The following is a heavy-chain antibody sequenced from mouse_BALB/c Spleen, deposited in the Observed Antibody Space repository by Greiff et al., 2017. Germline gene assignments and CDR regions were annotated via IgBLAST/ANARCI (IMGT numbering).Heavy chain of an antibody. CDR2: IRLKSNNYAT. Sequence: EVKLQESGGGLVQPGGSMKLSCVASGFTFSNYWMNWVRQSPEKGLEWVAEIRLKSNNYATHYAESVKGRFTISRDDSKSSVYLQMNNLRAEDTGIYCCTRQPVAPYAMDYWGQGTSVTVSS. V-gene: IGHV6-6*02. J-gene: IGHJ4*01. D-gene: IGHD1-1*01. CDR1: GFTFSNYW. CDR3: TRQPVAPYAMDY.